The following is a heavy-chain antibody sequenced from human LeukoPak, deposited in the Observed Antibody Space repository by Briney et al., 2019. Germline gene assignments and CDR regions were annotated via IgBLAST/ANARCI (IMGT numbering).Heavy chain of an antibody. CDR2: IYYSGST. Sequence: SETLSLTCTVSGLSISSSSHYWGWIRQPPGKGLEWIGSIYYSGSTYYNPSLKSRVTISVDTSKNQFSLKVSSVTAADTAVYYCARSRGVATPVDSWGQGTLVTVSS. V-gene: IGHV4-39*01. J-gene: IGHJ4*02. CDR3: ARSRGVATPVDS. CDR1: GLSISSSSHY. D-gene: IGHD5-12*01.